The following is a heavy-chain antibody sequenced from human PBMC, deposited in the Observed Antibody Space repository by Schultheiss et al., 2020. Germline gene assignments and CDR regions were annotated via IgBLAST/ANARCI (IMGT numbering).Heavy chain of an antibody. J-gene: IGHJ4*02. CDR2: ISGSGGST. CDR3: AKDSAY. CDR1: GFTVSSNY. Sequence: GESLKISCAASGFTVSSNYMSWVRHAPGKGLEWVSAISGSGGSTYYADSVKGRFTISRDNSKNTLYLQMNSLRAEDTAVYYCAKDSAYWGQGTLVTVSS. V-gene: IGHV3-23*01.